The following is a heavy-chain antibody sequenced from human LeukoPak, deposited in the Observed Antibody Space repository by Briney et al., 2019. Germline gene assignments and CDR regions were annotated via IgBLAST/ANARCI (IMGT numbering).Heavy chain of an antibody. J-gene: IGHJ4*02. Sequence: ASVKVSCKASGYTFTSYYMHWVRQAPGQGLEWMGIINPSGGSTSYAQKFQGRVTMTRDTSTSTVYMEPSSLRSEDTAVYYCARDLGERPYGSGSYQDYWGQGTLVTVSS. CDR2: INPSGGST. CDR3: ARDLGERPYGSGSYQDY. V-gene: IGHV1-46*01. CDR1: GYTFTSYY. D-gene: IGHD3-10*01.